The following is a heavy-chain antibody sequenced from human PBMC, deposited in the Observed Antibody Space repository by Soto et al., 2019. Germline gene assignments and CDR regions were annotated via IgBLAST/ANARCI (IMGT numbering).Heavy chain of an antibody. D-gene: IGHD6-6*01. CDR1: GFTFSSYA. J-gene: IGHJ6*02. Sequence: GVSLRLSCAASGFTFSSYAMSWVRQAPGKGLEWVSAISGSGGSTYYADSVKGRFTISRDNSKNTLYLQMNSLRAEDTAVYYCATRPVARPRGYYYYYGMDAWGQGTTVTVSS. CDR3: ATRPVARPRGYYYYYGMDA. V-gene: IGHV3-23*01. CDR2: ISGSGGST.